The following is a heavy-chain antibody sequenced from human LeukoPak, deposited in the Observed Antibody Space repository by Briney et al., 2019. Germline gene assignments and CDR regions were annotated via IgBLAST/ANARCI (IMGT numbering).Heavy chain of an antibody. Sequence: PSETLSLTCAVYGGSFSGYYWSWIRQPPGKGLEWIGEINHSGSTNYNPSLKSRVTISVDTSKNQFSLKLSSVTTADTAVYYCARVIAYYYDSSGYFDYWGQGTLVTVS. CDR2: INHSGST. J-gene: IGHJ4*02. CDR3: ARVIAYYYDSSGYFDY. CDR1: GGSFSGYY. D-gene: IGHD3-22*01. V-gene: IGHV4-34*01.